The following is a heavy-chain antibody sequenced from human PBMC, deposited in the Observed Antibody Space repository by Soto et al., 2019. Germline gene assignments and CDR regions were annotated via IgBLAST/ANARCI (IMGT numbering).Heavy chain of an antibody. V-gene: IGHV4-59*08. CDR2: IYYSGST. CDR1: GGSISSYY. D-gene: IGHD3-10*01. J-gene: IGHJ6*02. Sequence: SEILSLTCTVSGGSISSYYWSWIRQPPGKGLEWIGYIYYSGSTNYNPSLKSRVTISVDTSKNQFSLKLSSVTAADTAVYYCRATGDYYYGMDVWGQGTTVTVSS. CDR3: RATGDYYYGMDV.